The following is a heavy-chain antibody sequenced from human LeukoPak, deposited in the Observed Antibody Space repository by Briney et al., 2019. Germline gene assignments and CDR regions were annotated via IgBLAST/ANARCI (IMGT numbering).Heavy chain of an antibody. CDR1: GCSISSYY. CDR2: IYYSGIT. V-gene: IGHV4-59*01. Sequence: SETLSLTCTVSGCSISSYYWSWIRQPPGKGLEWIGYIYYSGITNYKPSLKSRVTISVDTSKNQFSLRLNSVTAAATAVYYCARGGDIVVVPAAISGPPYFDYWGQGTLVTVSS. CDR3: ARGGDIVVVPAAISGPPYFDY. D-gene: IGHD2-2*01. J-gene: IGHJ4*02.